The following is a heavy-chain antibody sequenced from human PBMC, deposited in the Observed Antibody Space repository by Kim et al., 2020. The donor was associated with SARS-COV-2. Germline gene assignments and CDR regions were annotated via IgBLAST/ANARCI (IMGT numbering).Heavy chain of an antibody. CDR1: GFTFSSYE. J-gene: IGHJ2*01. CDR2: ISSSGTTI. Sequence: GGSLRLSCEASGFTFSSYEMKWVRQAPGKGLEWISYISSSGTTIYYADSVKGRFTISSDNAENSLYLQMNSLRAEDTALSYCSTFFHGQSGSFSPYWY. D-gene: IGHD3-3*01. V-gene: IGHV3-48*03. CDR3: STFFHGQSGSFSPYWY.